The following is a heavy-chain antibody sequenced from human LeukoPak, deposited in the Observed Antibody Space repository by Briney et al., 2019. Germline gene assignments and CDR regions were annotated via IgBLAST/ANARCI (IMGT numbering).Heavy chain of an antibody. D-gene: IGHD3-16*02. CDR2: MNPNSGNT. V-gene: IGHV1-8*01. CDR1: GYTFTSYD. Sequence: LRASVKVSCKASGYTFTSYDINWVRQATGQGLEWMGWMNPNSGNTGYAQKFQGRVTMTRNTSTSTAYMELSSLRSEDTAVYYCARVRLGELSGFDPWGQGTLVTVSS. CDR3: ARVRLGELSGFDP. J-gene: IGHJ5*02.